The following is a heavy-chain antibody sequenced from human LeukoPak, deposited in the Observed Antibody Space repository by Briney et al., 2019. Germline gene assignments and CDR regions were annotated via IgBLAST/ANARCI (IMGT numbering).Heavy chain of an antibody. CDR3: ARADYGDYVN. Sequence: GESLKISCKGSGYSFTSYWIGGVRQIPGKGLAWMGIIYPGGSDTRHSPSFQGQVTISADKSISTAYLQWSSLKASDTAMYYCARADYGDYVNWGQGTLVTVSS. J-gene: IGHJ4*02. CDR2: IYPGGSDT. V-gene: IGHV5-51*01. D-gene: IGHD4-17*01. CDR1: GYSFTSYW.